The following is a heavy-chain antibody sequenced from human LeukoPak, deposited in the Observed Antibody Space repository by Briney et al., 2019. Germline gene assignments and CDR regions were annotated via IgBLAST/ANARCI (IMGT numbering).Heavy chain of an antibody. CDR1: GYTFTGYY. CDR3: AREFAFGVVTIRYYFDY. Sequence: ASVKVSCKASGYTFTGYYMHWVRQAPGQGLEXXXXXXPNSGGTNYAXXXXGWXTMTRDTSISTAYMELSRLRSDDTAVYYCAREFAFGVVTIRYYFDYWGQGTLVTVSS. CDR2: XXPNSGGT. V-gene: IGHV1-2*04. D-gene: IGHD3-3*01. J-gene: IGHJ4*02.